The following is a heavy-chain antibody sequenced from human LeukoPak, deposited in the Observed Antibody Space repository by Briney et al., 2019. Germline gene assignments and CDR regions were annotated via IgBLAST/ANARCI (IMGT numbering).Heavy chain of an antibody. Sequence: ASVKVSCKASGYTFTGYYMHWVRQAPGQGLEWMGWINPNSGGTNYAQKFQGRVTMTRDTSISTAYMELSRLRSDDTAVYYCAIYDYGDYRVAPWGQGTLVTVSS. CDR3: AIYDYGDYRVAP. V-gene: IGHV1-2*02. CDR1: GYTFTGYY. J-gene: IGHJ4*02. CDR2: INPNSGGT. D-gene: IGHD4-17*01.